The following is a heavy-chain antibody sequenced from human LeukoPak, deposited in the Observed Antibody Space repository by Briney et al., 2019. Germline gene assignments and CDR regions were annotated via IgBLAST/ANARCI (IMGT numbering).Heavy chain of an antibody. CDR2: INHSGST. Sequence: SETLSLTCAVYGGSFSGYYWSWIRQPPGKGLEWIGEINHSGSTNYNPSLKSRVTISVDTSKNQSSLKLSSVTAADTAVYYCARDLAYCGGDCYSWGQGTLVTVSS. CDR3: ARDLAYCGGDCYS. D-gene: IGHD2-21*01. J-gene: IGHJ5*02. V-gene: IGHV4-34*01. CDR1: GGSFSGYY.